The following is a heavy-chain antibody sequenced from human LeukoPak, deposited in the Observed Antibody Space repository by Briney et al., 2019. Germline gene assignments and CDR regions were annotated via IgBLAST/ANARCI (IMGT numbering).Heavy chain of an antibody. CDR3: ARCSRGTSVGMDV. CDR1: GVSISNYY. J-gene: IGHJ6*02. D-gene: IGHD1-1*01. CDR2: IYYSGNT. V-gene: IGHV4-59*08. Sequence: SSETLSLTCSASGVSISNYYWTWIRQPPGKGLEWIGYIYYSGNTNYNPSLKSRVTISLDTSKNQLSLKLTSVTAADAAVYYCARCSRGTSVGMDVWGQGTTVTVSS.